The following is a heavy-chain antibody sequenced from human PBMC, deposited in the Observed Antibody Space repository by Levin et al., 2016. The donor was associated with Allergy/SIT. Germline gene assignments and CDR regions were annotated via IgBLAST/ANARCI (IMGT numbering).Heavy chain of an antibody. J-gene: IGHJ5*02. V-gene: IGHV1-69*13. CDR3: ARDGKYYYGSGSFGP. Sequence: SVKVSCKASGGTFSSYAISWVRQAPGQGLEWMGGIIPIFGTANYAQKFQGRVTITADESTSTAYMELSSLRSEDTAVYYCARDGKYYYGSGSFGPWGQGTLVTVSS. CDR2: IIPIFGTA. D-gene: IGHD3-10*01. CDR1: GGTFSSYA.